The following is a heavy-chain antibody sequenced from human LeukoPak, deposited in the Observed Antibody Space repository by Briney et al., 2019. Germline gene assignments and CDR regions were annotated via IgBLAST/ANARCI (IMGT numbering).Heavy chain of an antibody. Sequence: GGSLRLSCAASEFTFSNAWMSWVRQAPGKGLEWVGRIKSETDGGTTDYAAPVKGRFTISRDDSKNTMYLQMNSLKTEDTAVYYCARLPLENYYYGMDVWGQGTTVTVSS. CDR2: IKSETDGGTT. CDR1: EFTFSNAW. CDR3: ARLPLENYYYGMDV. V-gene: IGHV3-15*01. J-gene: IGHJ6*02.